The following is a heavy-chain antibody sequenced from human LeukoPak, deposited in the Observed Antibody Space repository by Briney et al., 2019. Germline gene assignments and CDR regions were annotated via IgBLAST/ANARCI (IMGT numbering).Heavy chain of an antibody. CDR3: TNIRGVITEVDY. V-gene: IGHV3-30*02. CDR2: IRPDGNNK. J-gene: IGHJ4*02. CDR1: GFTFSTYA. D-gene: IGHD3-10*01. Sequence: GGSLRLSCAASGFTFSTYAIHWVRQAPGKGLEWVAFIRPDGNNKNYADSVKGRFTISRDNSKNTLYLQMNSLRAEDTAVYYCTNIRGVITEVDYWGQGTLVTVSS.